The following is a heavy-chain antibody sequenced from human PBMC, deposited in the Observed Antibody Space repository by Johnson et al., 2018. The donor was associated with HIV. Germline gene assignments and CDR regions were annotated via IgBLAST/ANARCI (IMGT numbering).Heavy chain of an antibody. D-gene: IGHD1-26*01. CDR3: TVHSGERTDHDAFDI. Sequence: VQLVESGGGLVQPGGSLRLSCAASGFTFSSYGMHWVRQAPGKGLEWVGRIRSKANSYATAYAASVKGRFTISRDDSKNTAYLQMNSLKTEDTAVYYCTVHSGERTDHDAFDIWGQGTMVTVSS. CDR1: GFTFSSYG. CDR2: IRSKANSYAT. V-gene: IGHV3-73*02. J-gene: IGHJ3*02.